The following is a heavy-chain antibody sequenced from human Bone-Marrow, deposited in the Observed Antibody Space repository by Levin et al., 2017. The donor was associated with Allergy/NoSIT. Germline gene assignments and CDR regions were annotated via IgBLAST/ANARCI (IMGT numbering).Heavy chain of an antibody. J-gene: IGHJ4*02. V-gene: IGHV4-61*01. CDR1: GDSVGSGNKH. CDR3: ARHPGD. Sequence: SQTLSLTCTVSGDSVGSGNKHWSWIRQPPGKGLEWIGHISHTGSINYNPSLKSRATISVDTSKKQFSLKLSSVTAADTAGYYCARHPGDWGQGTLVTVSS. CDR2: ISHTGSI.